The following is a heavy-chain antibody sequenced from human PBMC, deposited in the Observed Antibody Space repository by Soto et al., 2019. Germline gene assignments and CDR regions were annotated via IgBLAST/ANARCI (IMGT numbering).Heavy chain of an antibody. CDR2: MNPNSGNT. CDR3: ARGPLVHEPRPGMDV. V-gene: IGHV1-8*01. Sequence: QVQLVQSGAEVKKPGASVKVSCKASGYTFTSYDINWVRQATGQGLEWMGWMNPNSGNTGYAQKFQGRVTMTRNTSISTDYMELRSLRSEDTAVYYCARGPLVHEPRPGMDVWGQGTTVTVSS. CDR1: GYTFTSYD. D-gene: IGHD6-6*01. J-gene: IGHJ6*02.